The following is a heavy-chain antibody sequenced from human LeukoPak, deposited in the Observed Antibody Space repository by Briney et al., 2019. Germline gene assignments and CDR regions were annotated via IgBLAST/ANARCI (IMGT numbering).Heavy chain of an antibody. CDR3: ASATLRCSGGSCYEMDV. V-gene: IGHV1-69*06. D-gene: IGHD2-15*01. J-gene: IGHJ6*04. CDR1: GGTFSSYA. Sequence: SVKVSCKASGGTFSSYAISWVRQAPGQGLEWMGGIIPIFGTANYAQKFQDRLTITADKSTSTAYMELSSLRSEDTAVYYCASATLRCSGGSCYEMDVWGKGTTVTVSS. CDR2: IIPIFGTA.